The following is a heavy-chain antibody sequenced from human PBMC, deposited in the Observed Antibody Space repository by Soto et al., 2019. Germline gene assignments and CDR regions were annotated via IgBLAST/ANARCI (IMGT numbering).Heavy chain of an antibody. D-gene: IGHD6-19*01. J-gene: IGHJ4*02. CDR1: GFTFSSYS. V-gene: IGHV3-48*02. CDR2: ISSSSSTI. CDR3: ARDPWPTEAVAGLLTPGAGKRRPYYFDY. Sequence: GGSLRLSCAASGFTFSSYSMNWVRQAPGKGLEWVSYISSSSSTIYYADSVKGRFTISRDNAKNSLYLQMNSLRDEDTAVYYCARDPWPTEAVAGLLTPGAGKRRPYYFDYWGQGTLVTVSS.